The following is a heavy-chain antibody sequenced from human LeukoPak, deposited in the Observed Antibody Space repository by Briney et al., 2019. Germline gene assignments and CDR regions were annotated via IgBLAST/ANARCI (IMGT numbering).Heavy chain of an antibody. J-gene: IGHJ4*02. V-gene: IGHV3-23*01. Sequence: GGSLRLSCAASGSTFSSYAMSWVRQAPGKGLEWVSAISGSGGSTYYADSVKGRFTISRDNSKNTLYLQMNSLRAEDTAVYYCAKFGDSGIVGASYYFDYWGQGTLVTVSS. D-gene: IGHD1-26*01. CDR1: GSTFSSYA. CDR2: ISGSGGST. CDR3: AKFGDSGIVGASYYFDY.